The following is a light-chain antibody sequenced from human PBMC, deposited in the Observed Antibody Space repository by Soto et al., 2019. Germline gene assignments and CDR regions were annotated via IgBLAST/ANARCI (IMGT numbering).Light chain of an antibody. J-gene: IGKJ1*01. V-gene: IGKV3-20*01. Sequence: ELVLTQSPGTLSLSPGERATLSCRASQSVSSSYLAWYQQKPGQAPRLLIYGASSRATGIPDRFSGSGSGTDFTLTISRLEPEDFAVYYCQQYGSSRTFGPGNKVDI. CDR3: QQYGSSRT. CDR1: QSVSSSY. CDR2: GAS.